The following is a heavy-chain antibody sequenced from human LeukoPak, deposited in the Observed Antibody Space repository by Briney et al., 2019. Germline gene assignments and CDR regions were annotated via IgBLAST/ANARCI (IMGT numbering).Heavy chain of an antibody. Sequence: GGSLRLSCAASGFTFSNYSMNWVRQAPGKGLEWVSSISSSSSYIYYADSVKGRFTISRDNSKNTPYLQMNSLRAEDTTVYYCARVGYTGTWYSSPPFDYWGQGTLVTVSS. J-gene: IGHJ4*02. CDR3: ARVGYTGTWYSSPPFDY. D-gene: IGHD6-13*01. V-gene: IGHV3-21*01. CDR2: ISSSSSYI. CDR1: GFTFSNYS.